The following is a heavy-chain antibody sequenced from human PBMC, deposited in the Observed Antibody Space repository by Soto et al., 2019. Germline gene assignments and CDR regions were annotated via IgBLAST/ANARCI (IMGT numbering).Heavy chain of an antibody. CDR2: ISAYNGNT. Sequence: QVQLVQSGAEGKKPGASVKVSCKASGYSFTSYGISWVRQAPGQGLEWMGCISAYNGNTNYAQKLQGRVTMTTDTSTSTAYIELRSLRSDDTAVYYCARDNGFGESDVWGQGTTGSVSS. V-gene: IGHV1-18*01. CDR1: GYSFTSYG. CDR3: ARDNGFGESDV. J-gene: IGHJ6*02. D-gene: IGHD3-10*01.